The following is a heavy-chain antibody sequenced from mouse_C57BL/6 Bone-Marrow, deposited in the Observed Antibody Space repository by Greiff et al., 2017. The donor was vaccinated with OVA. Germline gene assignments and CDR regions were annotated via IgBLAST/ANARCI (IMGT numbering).Heavy chain of an antibody. V-gene: IGHV1-52*01. CDR1: GYTFTSYW. D-gene: IGHD2-4*01. CDR3: ARNYYDYDGGYWYFDA. J-gene: IGHJ1*03. CDR2: IDPSDSET. Sequence: QVQLQQPGAELVRPGSSVKLSCKASGYTFTSYWLHWVKQRPIQGLEWIGNIDPSDSETHYNQKFKDKATLTVDKSSSTAYMQLSSLTSEDSAVYYCARNYYDYDGGYWYFDAWGTGTTVTVSS.